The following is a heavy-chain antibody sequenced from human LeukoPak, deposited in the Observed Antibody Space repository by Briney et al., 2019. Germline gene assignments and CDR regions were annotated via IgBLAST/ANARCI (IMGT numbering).Heavy chain of an antibody. CDR1: GYTFTGYY. V-gene: IGHV1-2*02. CDR2: INPNSGGT. Sequence: GASVKVSCKASGYTFTGYYMHWVRQAPGQGLEWMGWINPNSGGTNYAQKFQGRVTMTRDTSISTAYMELSRLRSDDTAVYYCARGYGLRFLEWSPSQLDYWGQGTLVTVSS. D-gene: IGHD3-3*01. CDR3: ARGYGLRFLEWSPSQLDY. J-gene: IGHJ4*02.